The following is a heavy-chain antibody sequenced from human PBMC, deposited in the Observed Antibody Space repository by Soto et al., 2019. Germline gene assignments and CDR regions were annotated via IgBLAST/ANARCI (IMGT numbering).Heavy chain of an antibody. CDR2: IYHSGST. CDR3: ASTQYGGKSSGAFDI. J-gene: IGHJ3*02. CDR1: GGSISSGGYS. V-gene: IGHV4-30-2*01. Sequence: SETLSLTCTVSGGSISSGGYSCSWIRQPPGKGLEWIGYIYHSGSTYYNPSLKSRVTISVDRSKNQFSLKLSSVTAADTAVYYCASTQYGGKSSGAFDIWGQGTMVTVSS. D-gene: IGHD2-15*01.